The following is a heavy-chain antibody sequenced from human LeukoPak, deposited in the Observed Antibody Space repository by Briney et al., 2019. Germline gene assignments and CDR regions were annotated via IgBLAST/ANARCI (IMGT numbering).Heavy chain of an antibody. V-gene: IGHV1-69*15. Sequence: ASVKVSCKASGCNFRTYAIIWVRQAPGHGLEWLGRIIPIFGTANYAQNFQGRVTMTADESRNTADLELSSLTSEDTAVYYCAREVPDANGAFDVWGQGTMVTVSS. CDR1: GCNFRTYA. D-gene: IGHD2-2*01. CDR3: AREVPDANGAFDV. CDR2: IIPIFGTA. J-gene: IGHJ3*01.